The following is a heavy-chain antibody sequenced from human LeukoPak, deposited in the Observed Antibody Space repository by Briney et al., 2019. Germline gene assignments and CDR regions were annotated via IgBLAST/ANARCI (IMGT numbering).Heavy chain of an antibody. D-gene: IGHD5-18*01. CDR2: ISANTGNT. V-gene: IGHV1-18*03. CDR1: GYTFSTYG. CDR3: AREDSATVDY. Sequence: GASVKVSCKASGYTFSTYGITWVRQAPGQGLEWMGWISANTGNTNYAQRLQGRVTMTTDTPTSTAYMELRGLRSDDMAVYYCAREDSATVDYWGQGTLVTVSS. J-gene: IGHJ4*02.